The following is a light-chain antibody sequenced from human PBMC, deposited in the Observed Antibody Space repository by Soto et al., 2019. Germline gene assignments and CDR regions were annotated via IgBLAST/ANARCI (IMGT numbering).Light chain of an antibody. Sequence: DIVMTQSPDSLAVSLGERATINCKSSQSVLYSSNNNNYLAWYQQKPGQPPKLLIYWASTRESGVPDRFSGSGSGTDFTLTISSLEPEDFGVYYCLQRSNWPLTFGGGTKVDIK. CDR1: QSVLYSSNNNNY. J-gene: IGKJ4*01. CDR2: WAS. V-gene: IGKV4-1*01. CDR3: LQRSNWPLT.